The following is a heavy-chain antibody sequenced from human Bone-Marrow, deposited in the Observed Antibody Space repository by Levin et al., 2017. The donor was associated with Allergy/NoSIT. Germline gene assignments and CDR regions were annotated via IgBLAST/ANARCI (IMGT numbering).Heavy chain of an antibody. V-gene: IGHV3-11*03. D-gene: IGHD6-13*01. CDR1: GFTFSDYY. Sequence: PGGSLRLSCAASGFTFSDYYMSWIRQAPGKGLEWVSYISSSSSYTNYADSVKGRFTISRDNAKNSLYLQMNSLRAEDTAVYYCARTTSSSWYVLVAFDIWGQGTMVTVSS. CDR2: ISSSSSYT. J-gene: IGHJ3*02. CDR3: ARTTSSSWYVLVAFDI.